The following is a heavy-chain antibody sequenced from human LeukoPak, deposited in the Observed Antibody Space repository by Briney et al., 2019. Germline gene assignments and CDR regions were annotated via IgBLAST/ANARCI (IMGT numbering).Heavy chain of an antibody. J-gene: IGHJ6*02. Sequence: ASVKVSCKASGYTFTSYGISWVRQAPGQGLEWMGWISAYNGNTNYAQKPQGRVTMTTDTSTSTAYMELRSLRSDDTAVYYCARDRRVVAVADYYYYYGMDVWGQGTTVTVSS. CDR1: GYTFTSYG. CDR2: ISAYNGNT. V-gene: IGHV1-18*01. CDR3: ARDRRVVAVADYYYYYGMDV. D-gene: IGHD6-19*01.